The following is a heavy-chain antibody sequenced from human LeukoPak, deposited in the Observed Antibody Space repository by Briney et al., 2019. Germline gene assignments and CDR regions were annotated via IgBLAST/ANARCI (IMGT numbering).Heavy chain of an antibody. CDR1: GFAFSSYG. D-gene: IGHD6-19*01. CDR3: AKDIGYSSGWGAPPTGFDY. Sequence: PGGSLRLSCAASGFAFSSYGMHWVRQAPGKGLEWVAYIHYDSTTEDYADSVKGRFTISRDNSKNSLYLQMNSLRAEDMALYYCAKDIGYSSGWGAPPTGFDYWGQGTLVTVSS. J-gene: IGHJ4*02. CDR2: IHYDSTTE. V-gene: IGHV3-30*02.